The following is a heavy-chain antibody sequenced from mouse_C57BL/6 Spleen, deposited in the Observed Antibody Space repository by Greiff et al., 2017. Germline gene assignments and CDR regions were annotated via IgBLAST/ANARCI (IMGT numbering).Heavy chain of an antibody. V-gene: IGHV1-50*01. Sequence: QVQLQQSGAELVKPGASVKLSCKASGYTFTSYWMQWVKQRPGQGLEWIGEIDPSDGYTNYNQKFKGKATLTVDTSSSTAYMQLSSLTSEDSAVYYWARRRYGSSPDYWGQGTTLTVSS. J-gene: IGHJ2*01. CDR3: ARRRYGSSPDY. D-gene: IGHD1-1*01. CDR2: IDPSDGYT. CDR1: GYTFTSYW.